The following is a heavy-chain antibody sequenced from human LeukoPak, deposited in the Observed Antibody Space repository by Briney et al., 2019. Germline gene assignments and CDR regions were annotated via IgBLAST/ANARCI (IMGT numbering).Heavy chain of an antibody. CDR2: ISYDGSNK. CDR3: ARLYSSSARDWFDP. V-gene: IGHV3-30-3*01. Sequence: GGSLRLSCAASGFTFSSYAMHWVRQAPGKGLEWVAVISYDGSNKYYADSVKGRFTISRDNSKNTLYLQMNSLRAEDTAVYYCARLYSSSARDWFDPWGQGTLVTVSS. CDR1: GFTFSSYA. J-gene: IGHJ5*02. D-gene: IGHD6-6*01.